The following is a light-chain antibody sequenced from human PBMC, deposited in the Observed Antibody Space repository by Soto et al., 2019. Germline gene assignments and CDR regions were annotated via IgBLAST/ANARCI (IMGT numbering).Light chain of an antibody. CDR2: GAS. CDR1: QSVSSSY. V-gene: IGKV3-20*01. J-gene: IGKJ1*01. CDR3: QQYGSSPRT. Sequence: EMVVTQSPATLSVSPGERVALSCRASQSVSSSYLAWYQQKPGQAPRLLIYGASSRATGIPDRFSGSGSGTDFTLTISRLEPEDFAVYYCQQYGSSPRTFGQGTKVDI.